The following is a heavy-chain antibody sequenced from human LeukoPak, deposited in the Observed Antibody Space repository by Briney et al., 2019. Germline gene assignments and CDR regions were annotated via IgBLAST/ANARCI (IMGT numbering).Heavy chain of an antibody. CDR2: IYYSGST. CDR3: AKHNGGGIVSYVAPGPPDYFDH. J-gene: IGHJ4*02. Sequence: PSETLSLTCTVSGGSISSYYWSWIRQPPGKGLEWIGYIYYSGSTNYNPSLKSRVTISVDTATKQLSLKLTSVTAADTAVYYCAKHNGGGIVSYVAPGPPDYFDHWGQGALVTVSS. D-gene: IGHD1-26*01. CDR1: GGSISSYY. V-gene: IGHV4-59*08.